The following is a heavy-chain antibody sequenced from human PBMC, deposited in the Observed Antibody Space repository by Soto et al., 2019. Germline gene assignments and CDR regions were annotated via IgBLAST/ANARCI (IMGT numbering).Heavy chain of an antibody. V-gene: IGHV4-59*01. CDR2: IYYSGST. CDR1: GGSISSYY. Sequence: PSETLSLTCTVSGGSISSYYWSWIRQPPGKGLEWIGYIYYSGSTNYNPSLKSRVTISVDTSKNQFSLKLSSVTAADTAVYYCAREVMITFGGVIVNWFDPWGQGTLVTVSS. J-gene: IGHJ5*02. D-gene: IGHD3-16*02. CDR3: AREVMITFGGVIVNWFDP.